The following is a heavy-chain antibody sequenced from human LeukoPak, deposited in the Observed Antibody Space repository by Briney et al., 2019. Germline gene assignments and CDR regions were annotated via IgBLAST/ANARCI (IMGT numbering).Heavy chain of an antibody. V-gene: IGHV4-61*02. CDR1: SGSISSGSYY. Sequence: SETLSLTCTVSSGSISSGSYYWSWIRQPAGKGLEWIGRIYTSGSTNYNPSLKSRVTISVDTSKNQFSLKLSSVTAADTAVYYCARGPGGSSSSDFDYWGQGTLVTVSS. CDR2: IYTSGST. CDR3: ARGPGGSSSSDFDY. D-gene: IGHD6-6*01. J-gene: IGHJ4*02.